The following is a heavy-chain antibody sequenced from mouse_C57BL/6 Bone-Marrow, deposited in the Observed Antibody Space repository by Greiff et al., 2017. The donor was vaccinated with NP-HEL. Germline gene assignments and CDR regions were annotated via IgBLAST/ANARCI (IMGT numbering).Heavy chain of an antibody. CDR3: TRDRLLPYYYAMDY. CDR2: ISSGGDYI. D-gene: IGHD2-3*01. Sequence: EVQRVESGEGLVKPGGSLKLSCAASGFTFSSYAMSWVRQTPEKRLEWVAYISSGGDYIYYADTVKGRFTISRDNARNTLYLQMSSLKSEDTAMYYCTRDRLLPYYYAMDYWGQGTSVTVSS. CDR1: GFTFSSYA. V-gene: IGHV5-9-1*02. J-gene: IGHJ4*01.